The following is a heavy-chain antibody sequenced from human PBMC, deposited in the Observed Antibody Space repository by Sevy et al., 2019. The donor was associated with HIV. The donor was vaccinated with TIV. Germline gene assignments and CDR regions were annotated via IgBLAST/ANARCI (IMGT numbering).Heavy chain of an antibody. V-gene: IGHV4-59*08. CDR2: IYYNGHI. D-gene: IGHD1-26*01. CDR1: GGSTTSLN. J-gene: IGHJ4*02. CDR3: AGENAWGRGYS. Sequence: LPETLSLTCTVSGGSTTSLNWNWIRQPPGKGLEWIANIYYNGHINYNPSLKSRVTLSLDTSKNQFSLRLSSVTAADTAMYYCAGENAWGRGYSWGQGTLVTVSS.